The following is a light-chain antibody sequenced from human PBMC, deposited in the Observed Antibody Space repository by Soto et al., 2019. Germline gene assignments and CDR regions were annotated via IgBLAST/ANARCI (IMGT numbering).Light chain of an antibody. CDR2: AAS. J-gene: IGKJ2*01. Sequence: EIVLTQSTGTLSLSPGERATLSCMASQSVSSSYLAWYQQKPGQTPRPRIYAASTRATGIPDRFSGSGSETDFTVTIRRLEPQDFALYYCQQYGSSVYTFGQGTKLEIK. CDR1: QSVSSSY. V-gene: IGKV3-20*01. CDR3: QQYGSSVYT.